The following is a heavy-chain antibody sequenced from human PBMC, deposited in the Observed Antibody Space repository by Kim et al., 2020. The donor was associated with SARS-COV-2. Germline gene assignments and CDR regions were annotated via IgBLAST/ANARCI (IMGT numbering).Heavy chain of an antibody. CDR2: ISDNGGDT. CDR1: GFTFGSFA. Sequence: GGSLRLSCAASGFTFGSFAMSWVRQAPGKGLEWVSSISDNGGDTYYADSVRGRFTISRDNSKNTLSLQMNSLRAEDTALYYCAKGDCGSIRCYTAECWGRGTLVTVSS. CDR3: AKGDCGSIRCYTAEC. D-gene: IGHD2-2*02. J-gene: IGHJ4*02. V-gene: IGHV3-23*01.